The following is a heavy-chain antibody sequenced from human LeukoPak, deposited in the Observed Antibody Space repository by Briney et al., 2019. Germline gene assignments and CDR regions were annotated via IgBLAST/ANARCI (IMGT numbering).Heavy chain of an antibody. CDR3: ARHGVTPTDY. D-gene: IGHD4-23*01. Sequence: SETLSLTCTVYGGSFSGYYWSWIRQPPGKGLEWIGEINHSGATNYNPSLKSRVTVSVDTSNNQFSLKLSSVTAADTAVYYCARHGVTPTDYWGQGILVTVSS. J-gene: IGHJ4*02. CDR2: INHSGAT. CDR1: GGSFSGYY. V-gene: IGHV4-34*01.